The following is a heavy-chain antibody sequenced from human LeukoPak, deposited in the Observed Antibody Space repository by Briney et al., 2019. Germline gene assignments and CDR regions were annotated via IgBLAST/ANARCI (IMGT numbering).Heavy chain of an antibody. V-gene: IGHV6-1*01. CDR2: TYHRSTWYD. J-gene: IGHJ6*02. Sequence: SQTLSLTCAISGDSVSSNNAARNWIRQSPSRGLEWLGRTYHRSTWYDDYVVSVRSRLTITPDISKNQVSLQLNSVTPEDTAVYYCASSYMDVWGQGTTVTVSS. CDR3: ASSYMDV. CDR1: GDSVSSNNAA.